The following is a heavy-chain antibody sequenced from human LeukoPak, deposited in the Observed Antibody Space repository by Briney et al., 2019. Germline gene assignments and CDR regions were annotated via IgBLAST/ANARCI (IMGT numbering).Heavy chain of an antibody. J-gene: IGHJ4*02. CDR1: GGTFTIYA. D-gene: IGHD4-17*01. CDR2: MIPIFGTA. CDR3: ARDMGGDYTQFHFDY. Sequence: SVRLSCKASGGTFTIYAISWVRQAPGQGLEWMGGMIPIFGTANYAQKFQGRVTITADESTSTAYMELSSLRSEDTAVYYCARDMGGDYTQFHFDYWGQGTLVTVSS. V-gene: IGHV1-69*01.